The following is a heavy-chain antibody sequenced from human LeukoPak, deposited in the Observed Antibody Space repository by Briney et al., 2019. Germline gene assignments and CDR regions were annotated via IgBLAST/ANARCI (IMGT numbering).Heavy chain of an antibody. CDR1: GFTVRSNY. V-gene: IGHV3-53*01. D-gene: IGHD1-26*01. CDR2: IYSGGST. Sequence: SGGSLRLSCAASGFTVRSNYMSWVRQAPGKGLEWVSVIYSGGSTYYADSVKGRFTISRDNSKNTLYLQMNSLRAEDTAFYYCARESGSYGLDYWGQGTLVTVSS. J-gene: IGHJ4*02. CDR3: ARESGSYGLDY.